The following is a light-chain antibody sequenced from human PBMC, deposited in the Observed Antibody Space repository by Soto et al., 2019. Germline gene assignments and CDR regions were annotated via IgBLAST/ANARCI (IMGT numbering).Light chain of an antibody. CDR2: EAS. J-gene: IGKJ1*01. CDR1: QTITGH. Sequence: DIQMTQSPSTLSASVGDRVTITCRASQTITGHLAWYQQKPGKAPNLLIYEASSLESGVPSRFSGSGFDTEFTLTITCLQPDDFATYFCQQYYLYWTFGQGTKLEIK. V-gene: IGKV1-5*03. CDR3: QQYYLYWT.